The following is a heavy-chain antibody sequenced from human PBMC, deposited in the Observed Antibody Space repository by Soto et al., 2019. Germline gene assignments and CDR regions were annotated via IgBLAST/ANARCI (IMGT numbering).Heavy chain of an antibody. J-gene: IGHJ4*02. D-gene: IGHD2-8*02. CDR3: ARFAKEENPKVGSWSYFDH. CDR2: IYYMGRT. CDR1: GASIGSCGYF. V-gene: IGHV4-31*03. Sequence: SEALALTCTVSGASIGSCGYFWLWVRQHPWSGLGWTWNIYYMGRTYYNPSLKSRVTISLDTSKNQLSLKLSSVTAADTAVYYCARFAKEENPKVGSWSYFDHWGQGTRVTVSS.